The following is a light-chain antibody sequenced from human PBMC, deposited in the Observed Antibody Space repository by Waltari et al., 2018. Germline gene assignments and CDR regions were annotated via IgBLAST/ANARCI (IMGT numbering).Light chain of an antibody. J-gene: IGKJ4*01. CDR2: GSS. CDR3: QQYNDWPPLT. Sequence: EVVMTQSPATLSVSPGERVTLSCRASQSVSRFVAWYQQKPGQAPRLLIYGSSTRATGIPARFMGSGSGTEFTLTISSLQSEDFAVYYCQQYNDWPPLTFGGGTKLEIK. V-gene: IGKV3-15*01. CDR1: QSVSRF.